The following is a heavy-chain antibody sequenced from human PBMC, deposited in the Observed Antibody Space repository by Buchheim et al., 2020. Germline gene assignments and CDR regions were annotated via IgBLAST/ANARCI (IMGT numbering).Heavy chain of an antibody. J-gene: IGHJ5*02. V-gene: IGHV3-23*04. CDR2: IVGSGSTT. D-gene: IGHD3-22*01. CDR3: AKTLRGSYYYDATGYSSDS. Sequence: EVQLVESGGHFVQPGGSLRLSCAASGFTFPSYAMIWVRQAPGKGLECVSAIVGSGSTTSYADSVRGRFNISRDNSKEPLYLQMNSLRVEDTARYFCAKTLRGSYYYDATGYSSDSWGQGTL. CDR1: GFTFPSYA.